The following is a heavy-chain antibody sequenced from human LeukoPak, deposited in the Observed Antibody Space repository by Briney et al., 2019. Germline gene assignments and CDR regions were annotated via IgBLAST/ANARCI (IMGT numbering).Heavy chain of an antibody. CDR3: GRLYYDTSGDVFNS. CDR2: INPKSGDT. V-gene: IGHV1-2*02. J-gene: IGHJ4*02. D-gene: IGHD3-22*01. CDR1: GYSFTAYY. Sequence: ASVKVSCKASGYSFTAYYLHWVRQAPGQGLDWMGWINPKSGDTNYAQKFQGRVTMTRDTSISTAYMELTRLRSDDTDVYYCGRLYYDTSGDVFNSWGQGTLVTVSS.